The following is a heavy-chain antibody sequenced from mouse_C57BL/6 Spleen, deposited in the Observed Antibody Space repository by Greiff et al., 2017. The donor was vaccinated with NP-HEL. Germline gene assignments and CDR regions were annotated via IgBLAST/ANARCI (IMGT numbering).Heavy chain of an antibody. CDR2: IRNKANGYTT. Sequence: EVKLVESGGGLVQPGGSLSLSCAASGFTFTDYYMSWVRQPPGKALEWLGFIRNKANGYTTEYSASVKGRFTISRDNSQSILYLQMNALRAEDSATYYCARYSGPRDYWGQGTTLTVSS. CDR3: ARYSGPRDY. V-gene: IGHV7-3*01. J-gene: IGHJ2*01. CDR1: GFTFTDYY.